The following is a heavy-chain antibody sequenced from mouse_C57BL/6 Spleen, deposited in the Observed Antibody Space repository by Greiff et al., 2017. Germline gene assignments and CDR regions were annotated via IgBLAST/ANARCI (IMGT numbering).Heavy chain of an antibody. CDR3: ARSTTVPRYFDV. D-gene: IGHD1-1*01. CDR2: ISSGSSTI. CDR1: GFTFSDYG. Sequence: EVKLVESGGGLVKPGGSLKLSCAASGFTFSDYGMHWVRQAPEKGLEWVAYISSGSSTIYYADTVKGRFTISRDNAKNTLFLQMTSLRSEDTAMYYCARSTTVPRYFDVWGTGTTVTVSS. V-gene: IGHV5-17*01. J-gene: IGHJ1*03.